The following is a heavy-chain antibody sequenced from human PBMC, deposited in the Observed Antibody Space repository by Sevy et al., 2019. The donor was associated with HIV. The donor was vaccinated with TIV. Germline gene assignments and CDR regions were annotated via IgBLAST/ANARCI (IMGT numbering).Heavy chain of an antibody. CDR3: VRAIAKDGSF. J-gene: IGHJ4*02. CDR2: INQDGGVT. Sequence: GASLRLSCVASGFTLNNYWMHWVRQAPGKGLEWVANINQDGGVTYYVDSVRGRFTISRDNGRNLVFLQMNSLRVDDTALYFCVRAIAKDGSFWGQGTLVTVSS. V-gene: IGHV3-7*01. CDR1: GFTLNNYW. D-gene: IGHD6-13*01.